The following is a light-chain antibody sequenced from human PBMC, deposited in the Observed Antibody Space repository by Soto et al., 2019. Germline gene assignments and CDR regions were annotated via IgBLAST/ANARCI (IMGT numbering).Light chain of an antibody. CDR2: GAS. Sequence: ETVMTQSPATLSVSPGERATLSCRASQSVSSNLAWYQQKPGQAPRLLIYGASTRATGIPTRFSGRGSGTEFTLTISRLRSDDFALYYCQQYHDWPPWTFGQGTKVEVK. V-gene: IGKV3-15*01. CDR1: QSVSSN. CDR3: QQYHDWPPWT. J-gene: IGKJ1*01.